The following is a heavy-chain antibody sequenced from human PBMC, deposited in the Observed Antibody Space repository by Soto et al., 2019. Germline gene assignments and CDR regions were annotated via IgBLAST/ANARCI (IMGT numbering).Heavy chain of an antibody. Sequence: LRVSCVAWAFTFRSFTMNWVRQAPGEGLEWVSTISSNSAYIEYADVLMGRFTISRHNSKYSLHLLMTILRVKDTSVYYCPRDPSRDSSVRGWFEPWSPGTLVTV. V-gene: IGHV3-21*01. CDR2: ISSNSAYI. CDR3: PRDPSRDSSVRGWFEP. CDR1: AFTFRSFT. D-gene: IGHD6-13*01. J-gene: IGHJ5*02.